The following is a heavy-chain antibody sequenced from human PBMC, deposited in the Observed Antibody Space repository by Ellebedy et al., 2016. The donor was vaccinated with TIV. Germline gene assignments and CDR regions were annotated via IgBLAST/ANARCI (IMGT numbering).Heavy chain of an antibody. CDR1: RGSINTGAYS. J-gene: IGHJ4*02. CDR2: IYHSGST. V-gene: IGHV4-30-2*01. CDR3: ARSGGSYYLSH. Sequence: MPSETLSLTCTVSRGSINTGAYSWNWIRQPPGKGLEWIGNIYHSGSTNYSPSLQSRVSMSVDRDNNQFSLMLTSATASDTAVYYCARSGGSYYLSHWGQGIQVTVSS. D-gene: IGHD3-22*01.